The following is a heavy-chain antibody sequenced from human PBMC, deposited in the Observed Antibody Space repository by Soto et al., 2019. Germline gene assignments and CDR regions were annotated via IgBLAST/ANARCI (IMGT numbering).Heavy chain of an antibody. CDR2: MNPNSGNT. J-gene: IGHJ6*02. D-gene: IGHD6-6*01. CDR3: ARDMYSSSHYYYYGMDV. CDR1: GYTFTSYG. V-gene: IGHV1-8*01. Sequence: QVQLVQSGAEVKKPGASVKVSCKASGYTFTSYGINWVRQATGQGLEWMGWMNPNSGNTGYAQKVQGRVTMTRNTSISTAYMELSSLRSEDTAVYYCARDMYSSSHYYYYGMDVWGQGTTVTVSS.